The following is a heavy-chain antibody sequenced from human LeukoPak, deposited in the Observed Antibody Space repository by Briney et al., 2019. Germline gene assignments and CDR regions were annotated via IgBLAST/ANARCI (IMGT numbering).Heavy chain of an antibody. CDR3: ARSRIAVAPFDY. J-gene: IGHJ4*02. CDR2: VIPIFGTA. Sequence: EASVKVSCKASGGTFSSYAISWVRQAPGQGLEWMGGVIPIFGTANYAQKFQGRVTTTTDESTSTAYMELSSLRSEDTAVYYCARSRIAVAPFDYWGQGTLVTVSS. D-gene: IGHD6-19*01. CDR1: GGTFSSYA. V-gene: IGHV1-69*05.